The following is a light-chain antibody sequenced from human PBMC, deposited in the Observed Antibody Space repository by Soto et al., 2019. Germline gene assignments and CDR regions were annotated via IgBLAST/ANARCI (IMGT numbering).Light chain of an antibody. CDR1: SSDVGGYNY. CDR2: DVS. V-gene: IGLV2-14*03. CDR3: SSYIGSRIPW. J-gene: IGLJ1*01. Sequence: QSALTQPASVSGSPGQSITISCTGTSSDVGGYNYVSWYQHHPGKAPKLIIYDVSDRPSGVSNRFSGSKSGNTASLTISGLQAENEADYYCSSYIGSRIPWFGTGTNLTVL.